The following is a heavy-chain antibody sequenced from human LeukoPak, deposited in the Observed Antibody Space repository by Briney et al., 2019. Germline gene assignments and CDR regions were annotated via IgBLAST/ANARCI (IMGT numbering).Heavy chain of an antibody. V-gene: IGHV3-7*01. CDR2: IKQDGSEK. CDR3: ARGVRQWLGHFDY. D-gene: IGHD6-19*01. Sequence: GGSLRLSCAASGFTFSSYWMSWVRQAPGKGLEWVANIKQDGSEKYYVDSVKGRFTISRDNAKNSLYLQMNSLRAEDTAVYYCARGVRQWLGHFDYWGQGTLVTVSS. J-gene: IGHJ4*02. CDR1: GFTFSSYW.